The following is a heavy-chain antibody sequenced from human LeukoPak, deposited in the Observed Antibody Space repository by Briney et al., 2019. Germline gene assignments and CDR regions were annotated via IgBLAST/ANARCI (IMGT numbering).Heavy chain of an antibody. V-gene: IGHV3-15*07. CDR1: GFTFTNAW. J-gene: IGHJ4*02. CDR2: IKSKADGETI. Sequence: GGSLRLSCAASGFTFTNAWMNWVRQAPGKGLEWVGRIKSKADGETIDYAAPVKGRFTFLRDDSKNMLYLQMNSLKSEDTAVYYCSTLTSRGLSDSWGQGTLVTVSS. D-gene: IGHD1-20*01. CDR3: STLTSRGLSDS.